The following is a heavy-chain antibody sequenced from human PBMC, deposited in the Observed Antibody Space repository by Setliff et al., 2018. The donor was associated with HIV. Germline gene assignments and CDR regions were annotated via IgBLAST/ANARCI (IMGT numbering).Heavy chain of an antibody. V-gene: IGHV3-23*01. Sequence: GGSLRLSCAASGFTFSRYAMTWVRQAPGKGLEWLSVISGSSESTHYADSVKGRFTISRDNSKNTLYLQINSLRADDTAVYYCARDPASTAYYARFDYWGQGTQVTVSS. D-gene: IGHD3-16*01. CDR3: ARDPASTAYYARFDY. CDR2: ISGSSEST. CDR1: GFTFSRYA. J-gene: IGHJ4*02.